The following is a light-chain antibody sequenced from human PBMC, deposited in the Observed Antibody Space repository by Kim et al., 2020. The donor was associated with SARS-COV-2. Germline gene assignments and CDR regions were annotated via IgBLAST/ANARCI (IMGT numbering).Light chain of an antibody. J-gene: IGLJ2*01. CDR2: GKN. Sequence: ALGQTVRITCQGDSLRSYYATWYQQKPGQAPILVSYGKNSRPSGIPGRFSGSSSGNTASLTITGTQAGDEADYYCNSRDSNDNVVFGGGTQLTVL. CDR3: NSRDSNDNVV. CDR1: SLRSYY. V-gene: IGLV3-19*01.